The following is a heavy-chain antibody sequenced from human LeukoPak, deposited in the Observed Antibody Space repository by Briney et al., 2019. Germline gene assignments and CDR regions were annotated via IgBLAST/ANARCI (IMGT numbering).Heavy chain of an antibody. CDR3: VTGPYGSGISNWFDP. V-gene: IGHV4-59*01. D-gene: IGHD3-10*01. Sequence: SETLSLTCTVSDGAIAGYSWSWIRQPPGKGLEWIGYIYYSGDTNYNPSLQSRVTVSVDTSKNQFSLKLTSVTAADTAVYYCVTGPYGSGISNWFDPWGQGTLVIVSS. CDR2: IYYSGDT. J-gene: IGHJ5*02. CDR1: DGAIAGYS.